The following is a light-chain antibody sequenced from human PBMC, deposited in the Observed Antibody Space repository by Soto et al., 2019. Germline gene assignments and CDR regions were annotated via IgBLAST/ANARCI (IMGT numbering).Light chain of an antibody. J-gene: IGKJ5*01. CDR3: HRYDGSPIT. Sequence: EIVLTQSPGTLSLSPGERATLSCRASQSVSSSYLAWYQQKPGQAPRLLISGISRRAPGIPDRFSGDGSGTDFTLTISRLEPEDYAVYYRHRYDGSPITFGQGTRLEI. CDR2: GIS. V-gene: IGKV3-20*01. CDR1: QSVSSSY.